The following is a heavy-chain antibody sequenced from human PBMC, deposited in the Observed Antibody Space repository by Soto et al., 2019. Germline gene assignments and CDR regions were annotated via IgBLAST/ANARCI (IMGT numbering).Heavy chain of an antibody. CDR2: IYYSGIT. J-gene: IGHJ6*02. Sequence: SETLSLTCTVSGGSISSSSYYWSWIRQPPGKGLEWIGYIYYSGITNYNPSLKSRVTISVDTSKNQFSLKLSSVTAADTAVYYCARYKSNYYYGMDVWGQGTTVTVPS. CDR1: GGSISSSSYY. CDR3: ARYKSNYYYGMDV. V-gene: IGHV4-61*01. D-gene: IGHD1-20*01.